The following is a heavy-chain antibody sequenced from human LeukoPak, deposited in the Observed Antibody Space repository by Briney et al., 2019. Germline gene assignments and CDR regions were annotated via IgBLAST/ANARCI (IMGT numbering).Heavy chain of an antibody. D-gene: IGHD3-9*01. CDR3: ARTARDHDTLTAEFAY. CDR2: ISGSGGST. J-gene: IGHJ4*02. CDR1: GFTFSSYA. V-gene: IGHV3-23*01. Sequence: GGSLRLSCAASGFTFSSYAMSWVRQAPGKGLEWVSAISGSGGSTYYADSVKGRFTISRDNSKNTLYLQMNSLRAEDTAVYYCARTARDHDTLTAEFAYWGQGTLVTVSS.